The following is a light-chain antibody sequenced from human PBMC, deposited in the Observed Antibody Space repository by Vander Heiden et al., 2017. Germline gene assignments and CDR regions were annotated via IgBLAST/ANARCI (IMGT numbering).Light chain of an antibody. J-gene: IGKJ1*01. V-gene: IGKV1-5*01. CDR1: QSISSW. CDR3: QQYNSYSTWT. CDR2: DAS. Sequence: DIQMTQSPSTLSASVGDRVTITCRASQSISSWLAWYQQKQGKASKILIYDASSLESGVPSRFSGSGYGTEFTLTISSRQQDDFASYYCQQYNSYSTWTVGQGTKVEIK.